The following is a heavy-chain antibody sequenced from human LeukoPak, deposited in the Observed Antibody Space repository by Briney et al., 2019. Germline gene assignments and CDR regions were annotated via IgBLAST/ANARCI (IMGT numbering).Heavy chain of an antibody. Sequence: ASVKVSCKASGYTFTGYYMHWVRQAPGQGLEWMGWISAYNGNTNYAQKLQGRVTMTTDTSTSTAYMELRSLRSDDTAVYYCARVRDSSSWYGFEGIDYWGQGTLVTVSS. D-gene: IGHD6-13*01. CDR1: GYTFTGYY. CDR2: ISAYNGNT. CDR3: ARVRDSSSWYGFEGIDY. V-gene: IGHV1-18*04. J-gene: IGHJ4*02.